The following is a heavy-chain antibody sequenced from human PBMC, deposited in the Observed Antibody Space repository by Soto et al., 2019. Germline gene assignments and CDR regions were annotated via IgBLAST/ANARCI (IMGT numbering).Heavy chain of an antibody. V-gene: IGHV4-59*01. Sequence: SETLSLTCTVSGGSISSYYWSWVRQPPGKGLEWIGYIYYSGSTNYNPSLKSRVTISVDTSKNQFSLKLSSVTAADTAVYYCARDQGYCSGGSCYPGPFDYWGQGTLVTVSS. D-gene: IGHD2-15*01. CDR3: ARDQGYCSGGSCYPGPFDY. J-gene: IGHJ4*02. CDR2: IYYSGST. CDR1: GGSISSYY.